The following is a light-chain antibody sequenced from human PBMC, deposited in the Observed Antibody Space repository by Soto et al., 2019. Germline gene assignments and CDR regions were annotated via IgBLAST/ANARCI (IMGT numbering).Light chain of an antibody. J-gene: IGKJ4*01. V-gene: IGKV3-15*01. CDR3: QEYNNWRPIT. Sequence: PGEGATLSCRASQSINSKLAWYQQKPGQAPRLLIYGASTRATGIPVRFSGSGSGTEFTLTITSLQSEDFAVYYCQEYNNWRPITFGGGTKVDIK. CDR1: QSINSK. CDR2: GAS.